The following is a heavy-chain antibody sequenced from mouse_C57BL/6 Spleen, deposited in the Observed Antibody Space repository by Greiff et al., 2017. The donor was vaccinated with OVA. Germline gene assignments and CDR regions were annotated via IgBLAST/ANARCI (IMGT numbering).Heavy chain of an antibody. CDR2: IYPGDGDT. V-gene: IGHV1-80*01. J-gene: IGHJ4*01. D-gene: IGHD2-3*01. CDR1: GYAFSSYW. Sequence: VMLVESGAELVKPGASVKISCKASGYAFSSYWMNWVKQRPGKGLEWIGQIYPGDGDTNYNGKFKGKATLTADKSSSTAYMQLSSLTSEDSAVYFCARWDGNYYAMDYWGQGTSVTVSS. CDR3: ARWDGNYYAMDY.